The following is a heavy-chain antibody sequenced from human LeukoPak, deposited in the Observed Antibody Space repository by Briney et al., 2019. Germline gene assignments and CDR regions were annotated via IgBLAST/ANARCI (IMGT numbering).Heavy chain of an antibody. V-gene: IGHV1-24*01. D-gene: IGHD5-18*01. CDR3: ATQDVDPTMGTGGYSDAFDV. CDR1: GYTLAELS. J-gene: IGHJ3*01. Sequence: ASVKVSCKLSGYTLAELSIHWVRQVPGKGLERMGGFDPEDGDTFFAQKFQGRVTMTEDTSTDTAYMELSSLRYEDTAVYYCATQDVDPTMGTGGYSDAFDVWGQGTLVTVSS. CDR2: FDPEDGDT.